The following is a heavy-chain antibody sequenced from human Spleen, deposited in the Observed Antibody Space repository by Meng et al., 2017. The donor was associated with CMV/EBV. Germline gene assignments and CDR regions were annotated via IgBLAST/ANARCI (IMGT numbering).Heavy chain of an antibody. V-gene: IGHV1-46*01. CDR3: ARERYCSSTSGYYYYGMDV. D-gene: IGHD2-2*01. J-gene: IGHJ6*02. CDR2: INPSGGST. CDR1: GYTFTSYY. Sequence: ASVKVSCKASGYTFTSYYMHWVRQAPGQGLEWMGIINPSGGSTSYAQKFQGRVTMTRDTSTSTVYMELSSLRSEDTAVYYCARERYCSSTSGYYYYGMDVWGQGTTVTVSS.